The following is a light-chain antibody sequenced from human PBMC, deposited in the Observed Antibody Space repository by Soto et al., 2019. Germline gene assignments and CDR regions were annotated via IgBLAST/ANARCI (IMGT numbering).Light chain of an antibody. V-gene: IGLV2-14*01. CDR3: SSYTSSSILYV. CDR1: SSDVGGYNY. CDR2: DVS. J-gene: IGLJ1*01. Sequence: QSALTQPASVSGSPGQSITISCTGTSSDVGGYNYVSWYQQHPGKAPKLMIYDVSNRPSGVSNRFSGSKSGNTAYLTISGLQAEDEADYYCSSYTSSSILYVFGTGTKATVL.